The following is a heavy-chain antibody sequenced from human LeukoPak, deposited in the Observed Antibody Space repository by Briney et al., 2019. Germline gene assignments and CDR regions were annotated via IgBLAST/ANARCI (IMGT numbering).Heavy chain of an antibody. CDR1: GFTFINAW. Sequence: GGSLRLSCAASGFTFINAWMAWVRQAPGKGLEWVGRIKAKAHGGTIEYAAPVKGRFTISRDNAKNSLYLQMNSLRAEDTAVYYCARARVGDFWSGYKEFDYWGQGTLVTVSS. V-gene: IGHV3-15*01. CDR2: IKAKAHGGTI. J-gene: IGHJ4*02. D-gene: IGHD3-3*01. CDR3: ARARVGDFWSGYKEFDY.